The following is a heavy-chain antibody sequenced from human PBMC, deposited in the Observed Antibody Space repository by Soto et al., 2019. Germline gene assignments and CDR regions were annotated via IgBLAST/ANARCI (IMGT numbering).Heavy chain of an antibody. CDR3: AKEGITMIVADY. CDR1: GFTFSSYG. D-gene: IGHD3-22*01. CDR2: ISYDGSNK. Sequence: GGSLRLSCAASGFTFSSYGMHWVRQAPGKGLEWVAVISYDGSNKYYADSVKGRFTISRDNSKNTLYLQMNSLRAEDTAVYYCAKEGITMIVADYWGQGTLVTVSS. V-gene: IGHV3-30*18. J-gene: IGHJ4*02.